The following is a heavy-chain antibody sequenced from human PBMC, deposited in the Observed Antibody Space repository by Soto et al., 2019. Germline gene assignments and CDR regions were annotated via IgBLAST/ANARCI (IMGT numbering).Heavy chain of an antibody. J-gene: IGHJ4*02. Sequence: SETLSLTCTVSGGFISSYYWSWIRQSPGKGLEWIGYTHHTGSTNYNPSLKSRVTMSLDTSRNQFSLKLYSVTAADTAMYYCARSIDSSGYYFSNCWGQGTLVTVS. CDR1: GGFISSYY. D-gene: IGHD3-22*01. CDR2: THHTGST. CDR3: ARSIDSSGYYFSNC. V-gene: IGHV4-59*01.